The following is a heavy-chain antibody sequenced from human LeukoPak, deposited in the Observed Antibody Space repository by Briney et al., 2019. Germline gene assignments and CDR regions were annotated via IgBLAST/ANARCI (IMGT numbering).Heavy chain of an antibody. CDR3: ARDRSGSYLGAFDI. D-gene: IGHD1-26*01. Sequence: GGSLRLSCAASGFTFSSYSMNWVRQAPGKGLGWVSSISSSSSYIYYADSVKGRFTISRDNAKNSLYLQMNSLRAEDTAVYYCARDRSGSYLGAFDIWGQGTMVTVSS. J-gene: IGHJ3*02. V-gene: IGHV3-21*01. CDR1: GFTFSSYS. CDR2: ISSSSSYI.